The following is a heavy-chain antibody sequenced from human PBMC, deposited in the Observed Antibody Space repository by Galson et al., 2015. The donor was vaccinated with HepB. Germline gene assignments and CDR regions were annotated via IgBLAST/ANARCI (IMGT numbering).Heavy chain of an antibody. Sequence: SVKVSCKASGYTFSSYSITWVQQAPGQGLEWMGWISPYSHDTNYAQKLQGRVTMTTDTSTSTAYMELRSLRSDDTAVYYCARGALIVVVDATPNNWFDPWGQGTLVTVSS. D-gene: IGHD2-15*01. CDR3: ARGALIVVVDATPNNWFDP. V-gene: IGHV1-18*01. CDR1: GYTFSSYS. CDR2: ISPYSHDT. J-gene: IGHJ5*02.